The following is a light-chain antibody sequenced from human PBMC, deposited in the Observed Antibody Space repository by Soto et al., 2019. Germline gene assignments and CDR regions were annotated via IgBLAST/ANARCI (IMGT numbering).Light chain of an antibody. CDR3: QEYGSSRT. CDR1: QSVSSSY. J-gene: IGKJ1*01. V-gene: IGKV3-20*01. Sequence: ELVLTQSPGTLSLSPGERATISCRASQSVSSSYLAWYQQKPGQAPRLLIYGASSRATGIPDRFSGSGSGTDFTLTISRLEPEDFAVYYCQEYGSSRTFGQGTKVDIK. CDR2: GAS.